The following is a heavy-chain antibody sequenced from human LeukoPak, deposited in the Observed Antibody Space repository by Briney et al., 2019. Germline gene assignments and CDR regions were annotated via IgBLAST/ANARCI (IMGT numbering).Heavy chain of an antibody. D-gene: IGHD1-26*01. Sequence: PSETLSLTCTVSGGSISSNSYYWGWIRQPPGKGLEWIGSIYYSGSTYYNPSLKSRVTISVDTSKNQFSLKLSSVTAADTAVYYCARWEVGATMFDYWGQGTLVTVSS. CDR1: GGSISSNSYY. CDR3: ARWEVGATMFDY. CDR2: IYYSGST. J-gene: IGHJ4*02. V-gene: IGHV4-39*01.